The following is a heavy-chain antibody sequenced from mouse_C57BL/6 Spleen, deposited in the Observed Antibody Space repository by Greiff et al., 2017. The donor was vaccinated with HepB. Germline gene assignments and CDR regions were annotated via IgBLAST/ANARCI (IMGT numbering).Heavy chain of an antibody. CDR1: GYTFTDYE. Sequence: QVQLQQSGAELVRPGASVTLSCKASGYTFTDYEMHWVKQTPVHGLEWIGAIDPETGGTAYNQKFKGKAILTADKSSSTAYMELRSLTSEDSAVYYCTRGGNYYGSSDWYFDVWGTGTTVTVSS. CDR3: TRGGNYYGSSDWYFDV. J-gene: IGHJ1*03. CDR2: IDPETGGT. D-gene: IGHD1-1*01. V-gene: IGHV1-15*01.